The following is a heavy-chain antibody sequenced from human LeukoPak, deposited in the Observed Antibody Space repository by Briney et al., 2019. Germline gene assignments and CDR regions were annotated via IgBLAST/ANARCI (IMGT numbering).Heavy chain of an antibody. CDR1: GFTFSSYS. V-gene: IGHV3-48*04. CDR3: ARASGTYYYGMDV. J-gene: IGHJ6*02. Sequence: PGGSLRLSCAASGFTFSSYSMNWVRQAPGKGLEWVSYISSSSTIYYADSVKGRFTISRDNAKNSLYLQMNSLRAEDTAVYYCARASGTYYYGMDVWGQGTTVTVSS. D-gene: IGHD1-26*01. CDR2: ISSSSTI.